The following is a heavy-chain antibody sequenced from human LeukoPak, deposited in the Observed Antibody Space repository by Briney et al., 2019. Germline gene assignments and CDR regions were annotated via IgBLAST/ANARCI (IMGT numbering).Heavy chain of an antibody. J-gene: IGHJ4*02. Sequence: GGSLRLSCAASGFILSSHWMTWVRQAPGKGLEWVANINQDGSEKYYIDSVKGRFTISRDNAKSSLYLQMNSLRGEDTAVYYCARDTPGEESHWGQGTLVTVSS. D-gene: IGHD2-2*01. V-gene: IGHV3-7*01. CDR3: ARDTPGEESH. CDR1: GFILSSHW. CDR2: INQDGSEK.